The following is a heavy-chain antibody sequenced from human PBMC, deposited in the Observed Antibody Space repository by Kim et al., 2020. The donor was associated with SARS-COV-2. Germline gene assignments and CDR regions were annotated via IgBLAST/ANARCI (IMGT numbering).Heavy chain of an antibody. Sequence: GGSLRLSCAASGFTFSSYGMHWVRQAPGKGLEWVAVISYDGSNKYYADSVKGRFTISRDNSKNTLYLQMNSLRAEDTAVYYCAKARGLSGSGGYYYGMDVWGQGTTVTVSS. CDR3: AKARGLSGSGGYYYGMDV. J-gene: IGHJ6*02. CDR1: GFTFSSYG. D-gene: IGHD3-10*01. V-gene: IGHV3-30*18. CDR2: ISYDGSNK.